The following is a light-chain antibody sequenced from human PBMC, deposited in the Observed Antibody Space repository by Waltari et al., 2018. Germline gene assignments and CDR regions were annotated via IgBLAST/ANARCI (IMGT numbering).Light chain of an antibody. J-gene: IGLJ1*01. CDR3: QSADSSGSYEV. CDR1: ALPNQY. V-gene: IGLV3-25*03. CDR2: KEN. Sequence: SYELTQPPSVSVSPGQTARITCSGNALPNQYGNWYQQKPGQAPVVVIYKENKRPSGNPERFSGSSSGTTVTLTISGVQAEDEADYYCQSADSSGSYEVFGTGTKVSVL.